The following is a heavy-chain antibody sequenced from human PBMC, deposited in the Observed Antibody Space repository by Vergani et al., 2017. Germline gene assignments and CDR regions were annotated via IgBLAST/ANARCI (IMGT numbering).Heavy chain of an antibody. D-gene: IGHD1-1*01. CDR1: GGPIRSGGYY. J-gene: IGHJ4*02. Sequence: QVQLQESGPGLVKPSQTLSLTCTVSGGPIRSGGYYWSGIRQHPGKGRGWIGYIYYSGSTYHNPSLKSLVTISVDTPKIHFSLKLGSVTAADTAVYYCARVTTGATDYWGQGTLVTVSS. V-gene: IGHV4-31*01. CDR3: ARVTTGATDY. CDR2: IYYSGST.